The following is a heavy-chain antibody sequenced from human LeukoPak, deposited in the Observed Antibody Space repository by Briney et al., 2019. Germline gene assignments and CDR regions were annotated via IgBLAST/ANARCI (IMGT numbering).Heavy chain of an antibody. Sequence: SETLSLTCTVSGGSISSYYWSWIRQPAGKGLEWIGRIYTSGSTNYNPSLKSRVTMSVDTSKNPFSLKLSSVTAADTAVYYCARGRYYDFWSGYPNSPFDYWGQGTLVTVSS. CDR2: IYTSGST. D-gene: IGHD3-3*01. V-gene: IGHV4-4*07. J-gene: IGHJ4*02. CDR1: GGSISSYY. CDR3: ARGRYYDFWSGYPNSPFDY.